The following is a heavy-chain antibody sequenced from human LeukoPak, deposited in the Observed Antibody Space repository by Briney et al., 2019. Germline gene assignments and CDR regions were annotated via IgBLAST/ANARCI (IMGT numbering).Heavy chain of an antibody. CDR1: GFTFSNAW. V-gene: IGHV3-15*01. J-gene: IGHJ4*02. D-gene: IGHD3-10*01. CDR3: TILPPRGSYWN. Sequence: GGSLRLSCAASGFTFSNAWMSWVRQAPGKGLEWVGRIKSKSDGGTTDYAAPVKGRFSISRDDSKSTLYLQMNSLETEDTAVYYCTILPPRGSYWNWGQGTLVTVSS. CDR2: IKSKSDGGTT.